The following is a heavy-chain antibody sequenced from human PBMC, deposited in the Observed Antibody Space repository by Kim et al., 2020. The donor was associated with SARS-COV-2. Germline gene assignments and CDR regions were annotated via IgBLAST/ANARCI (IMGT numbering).Heavy chain of an antibody. V-gene: IGHV3-48*03. CDR2: ISSSGSTI. J-gene: IGHJ3*02. CDR3: TSVYVLLWFGESGAFDI. CDR1: GFTFSSYE. Sequence: GGSLRLSCAASGFTFSSYEMNWVRQAPGKGLEWVPHISSSGSTIYYAESVKGRLTISRDNTKNSLYLQINRLRAEDTAVYDCTSVYVLLWFGESGAFDIWCQGTMVTVS. D-gene: IGHD3-10*01.